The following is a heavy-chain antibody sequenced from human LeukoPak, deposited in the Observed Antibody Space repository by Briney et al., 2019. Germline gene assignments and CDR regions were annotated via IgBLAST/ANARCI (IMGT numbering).Heavy chain of an antibody. V-gene: IGHV3-74*01. CDR2: INSDGSST. CDR1: GFTFSSYW. Sequence: GGSLRLSCAASGFTFSSYWMHWVRQAPGKGLVWVSRINSDGSSTSYADSVKGRFTISRDNAKNTLYLQMNSLRAEDTAVHYCARALLDCSGGSCYGYWGQGTLVTVSS. J-gene: IGHJ4*02. D-gene: IGHD2-15*01. CDR3: ARALLDCSGGSCYGY.